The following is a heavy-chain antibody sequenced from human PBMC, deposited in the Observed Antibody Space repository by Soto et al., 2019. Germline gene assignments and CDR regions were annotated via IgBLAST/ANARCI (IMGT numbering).Heavy chain of an antibody. CDR3: TTTPRSYYYDSSGYYPSAVDY. J-gene: IGHJ4*02. V-gene: IGHV3-53*01. CDR2: IYSGGST. Sequence: GGSLILSCAASGFTVSSNYMSWVRQAPGKGLEWVSVIYSGGSTYYADSVKGRFTISRDNSKNTLYLQMNSLRAEDTAVYYCTTTPRSYYYDSSGYYPSAVDYWGQGTLVTVSS. CDR1: GFTVSSNY. D-gene: IGHD3-22*01.